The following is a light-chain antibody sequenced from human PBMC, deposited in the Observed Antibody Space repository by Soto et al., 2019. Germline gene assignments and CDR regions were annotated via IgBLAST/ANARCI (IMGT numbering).Light chain of an antibody. CDR1: SSNIGAGYD. Sequence: QSVLTQPPSVSGAPGQRVTISCTGSSSNIGAGYDVHWYQQLPGTAPKLLIYGTXNRPSGXXDRFSGSKSGTSASLAITGLQAEDEADYYCQSYDSSLSGYVFGTGTKLTVL. CDR2: GTX. J-gene: IGLJ1*01. V-gene: IGLV1-40*01. CDR3: QSYDSSLSGYV.